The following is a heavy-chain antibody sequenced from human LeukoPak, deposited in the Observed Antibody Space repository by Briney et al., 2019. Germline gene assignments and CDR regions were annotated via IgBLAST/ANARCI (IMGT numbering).Heavy chain of an antibody. J-gene: IGHJ3*02. CDR2: IKSKTDGGTT. CDR3: TTEIAVAGRGDAFDI. CDR1: GFKFIDAW. Sequence: GGSLRLSCAASGFKFIDAWMSWVRQAPGKGLEWVGRIKSKTDGGTTDYAAPVKGRFTISRDDSKNTLYLQMNSLKTEDTAVYYCTTEIAVAGRGDAFDIWGQGTMVTVSS. D-gene: IGHD6-19*01. V-gene: IGHV3-15*01.